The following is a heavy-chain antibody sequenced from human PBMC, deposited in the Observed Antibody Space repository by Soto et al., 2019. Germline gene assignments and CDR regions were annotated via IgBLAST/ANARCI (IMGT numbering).Heavy chain of an antibody. CDR1: GGSISSYY. CDR3: ARIYYDSGFDY. CDR2: IYYSGST. J-gene: IGHJ4*02. V-gene: IGHV4-59*08. Sequence: SETLSLTCTVSGGSISSYYWSWIRQPPGKGLEWIGCIYYSGSTNYNSSLKSRVTISLDTSKNQFSLKLSSVTAADTAVYYCARIYYDSGFDYWGQGTLVTVSS. D-gene: IGHD3-22*01.